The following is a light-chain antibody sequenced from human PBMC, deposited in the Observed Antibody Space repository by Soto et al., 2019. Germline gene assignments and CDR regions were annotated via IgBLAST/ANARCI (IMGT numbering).Light chain of an antibody. CDR2: GAS. CDR3: QQYNNWPPEYT. J-gene: IGKJ2*01. CDR1: QSLSSN. V-gene: IGKV3-15*01. Sequence: EIVMTQSPATLSVSPGERATLSCRASQSLSSNLAWYQQKPGQSPRLLIYGASTRATGIPARFSGSGSGTDFTLTISSLQSEDFAVYYCQQYNNWPPEYTFGQGTKLEIK.